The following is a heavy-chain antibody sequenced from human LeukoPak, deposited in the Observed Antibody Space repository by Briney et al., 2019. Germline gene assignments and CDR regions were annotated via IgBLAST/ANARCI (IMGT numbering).Heavy chain of an antibody. V-gene: IGHV3-23*01. CDR2: ISGSGGST. J-gene: IGHJ4*02. D-gene: IGHD6-13*01. CDR1: GFTFSSYA. Sequence: GGSLRLSCAASGFTFSSYAMSWVRQAPGKGLEWVSAISGSGGSTYYADSVKGRFTISRDNSKNTLYLQMNSLRAEDTAVYYCAKDLYPLEVPGQLVLLRRDYWGQGTLVTVPS. CDR3: AKDLYPLEVPGQLVLLRRDY.